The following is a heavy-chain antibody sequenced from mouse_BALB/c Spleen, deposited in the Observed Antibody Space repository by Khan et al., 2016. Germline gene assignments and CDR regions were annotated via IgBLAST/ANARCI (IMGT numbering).Heavy chain of an antibody. V-gene: IGHV2-9*02. CDR3: ARAGVYGNYDSMDY. D-gene: IGHD2-10*02. Sequence: QVQLKESGPGLVAPSQSLSITCTVSGFSLFSYGVHWVRQPPGKGMEWLGVIWPGGSTNYNSALMSRMSIHKDNSKRQIFLNMNSLQTDDTATFSCARAGVYGNYDSMDYWGQGTSVTVSS. J-gene: IGHJ4*01. CDR2: IWPGGST. CDR1: GFSLFSYG.